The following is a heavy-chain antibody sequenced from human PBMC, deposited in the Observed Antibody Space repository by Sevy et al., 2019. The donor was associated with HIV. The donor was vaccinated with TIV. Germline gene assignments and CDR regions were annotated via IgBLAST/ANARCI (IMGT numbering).Heavy chain of an antibody. V-gene: IGHV4-39*01. CDR3: ARHSRHGFSVNFDY. Sequence: SETLSLTCTVSGGSIRSSNYFWGWIRQPPGKGLEWIGSIYYSGNTYTTPSLKSRVTISIDTSKNQFSLNLSSVTAADTAVYYCARHSRHGFSVNFDYWGQGTLVTVSS. D-gene: IGHD3-10*01. CDR2: IYYSGNT. J-gene: IGHJ4*02. CDR1: GGSIRSSNYF.